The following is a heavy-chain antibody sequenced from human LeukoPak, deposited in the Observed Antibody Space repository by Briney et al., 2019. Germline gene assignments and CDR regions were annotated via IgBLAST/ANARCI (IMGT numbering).Heavy chain of an antibody. V-gene: IGHV4-30-2*01. CDR3: AISEVSYYYYGMDV. J-gene: IGHJ6*02. D-gene: IGHD2-15*01. CDR1: GGSISSGGYY. Sequence: SETLSLTCTVSGGSISSGGYYWSWIRQPPGKGLEWIGYIYHSGSTYYNPSLKSRVTISVDRSKNQFSLKLSSVTAADTAVYYCAISEVSYYYYGMDVWGQGTTVTVSS. CDR2: IYHSGST.